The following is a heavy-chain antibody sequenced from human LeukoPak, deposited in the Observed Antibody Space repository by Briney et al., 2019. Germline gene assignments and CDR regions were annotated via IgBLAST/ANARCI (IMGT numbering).Heavy chain of an antibody. D-gene: IGHD3-10*01. V-gene: IGHV3-23*01. J-gene: IGHJ6*02. CDR1: GFTFSSYA. CDR3: AKSKVRGVMSYYYYGMDV. CDR2: ISGSGGST. Sequence: GGSLRLSCAASGFTFSSYAMSWVRQAPGKGLEWVSAISGSGGSTYYADSVKGRFTISRDNSKNTLYLQMNSLRAEDTAVYYCAKSKVRGVMSYYYYGMDVWGQGTTVTVS.